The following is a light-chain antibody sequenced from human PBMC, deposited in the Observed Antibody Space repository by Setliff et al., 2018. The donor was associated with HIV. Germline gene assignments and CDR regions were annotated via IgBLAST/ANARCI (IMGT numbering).Light chain of an antibody. V-gene: IGLV2-14*01. J-gene: IGLJ1*01. Sequence: QSALTQPASVSGSPGQSITISCTGTSSDVGGFNYVSWYQHHPGKAPKLMIYEVSNRPSGVSNRFSGSKSGNTASLTISGLQAEDEADYYCTSYSIRSTPYVFGTGTKVTVL. CDR3: TSYSIRSTPYV. CDR2: EVS. CDR1: SSDVGGFNY.